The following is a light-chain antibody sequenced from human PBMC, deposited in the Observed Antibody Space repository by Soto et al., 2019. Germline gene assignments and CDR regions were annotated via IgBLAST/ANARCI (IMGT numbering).Light chain of an antibody. Sequence: QPVLTQPPSLSGAPGQRVSISCTGSSSNIGAGFDVHWYQQLPGTAPKLLISGNSNRPSGVPDRFSVSKSGTSASLAITGLQDEDEAEYYCQSYDTRLSGSIFGGGTKVTVL. J-gene: IGLJ2*01. CDR2: GNS. CDR3: QSYDTRLSGSI. V-gene: IGLV1-40*01. CDR1: SSNIGAGFD.